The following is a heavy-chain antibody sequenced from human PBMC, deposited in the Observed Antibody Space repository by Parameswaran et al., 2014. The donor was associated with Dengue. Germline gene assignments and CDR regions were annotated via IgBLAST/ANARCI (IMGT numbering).Heavy chain of an antibody. Sequence: WIRQPPGKGLEWIGYIYYSGSTYYNPSLKSRVTISVDTSKNQFSLKLGSVTAADTAVYYCASGYSSGWPYDYWGQGTLVTVSS. J-gene: IGHJ4*02. CDR3: ASGYSSGWPYDY. CDR2: IYYSGST. V-gene: IGHV4-30-4*01. D-gene: IGHD6-19*01.